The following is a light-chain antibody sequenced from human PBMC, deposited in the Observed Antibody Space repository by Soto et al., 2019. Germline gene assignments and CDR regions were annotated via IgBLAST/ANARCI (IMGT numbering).Light chain of an antibody. J-gene: IGKJ3*01. CDR3: QQYGSTPFT. CDR2: GAS. CDR1: QSVSSNY. V-gene: IGKV3-20*01. Sequence: EIVVTQSPGTLWLSQGERATLSCRASQSVSSNYLAWYQQKPGQAPRLLIYGASSRASDIPDRFSGSGSGTDFTLIISRLEPEDFALYYRQQYGSTPFTFGPGTKVDVK.